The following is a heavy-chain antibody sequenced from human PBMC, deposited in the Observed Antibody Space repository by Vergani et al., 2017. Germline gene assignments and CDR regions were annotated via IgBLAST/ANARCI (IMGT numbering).Heavy chain of an antibody. Sequence: QVHLVESGGGVVQPGRSLRLSCVVSGFTSSYYGMHWVHQAPGKGLEWVAVISYDGTKKYYADSVKGRFTISRDNSKSTLYLQMNSLRTEDTAVYYCATKSCGTPGCQIGYFREWGQGTLVTVSS. D-gene: IGHD1-1*01. CDR3: ATKSCGTPGCQIGYFRE. CDR2: ISYDGTKK. J-gene: IGHJ1*01. CDR1: GFTSSYYG. V-gene: IGHV3-30*03.